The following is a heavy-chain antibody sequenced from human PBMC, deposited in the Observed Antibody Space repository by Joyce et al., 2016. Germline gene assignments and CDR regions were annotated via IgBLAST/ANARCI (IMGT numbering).Heavy chain of an antibody. CDR3: AKDRGGFGVVISSYLDY. V-gene: IGHV3-43*01. Sequence: EVQLVESGGVVVQPGGSLRLSCAASGFTFDDYTMHCVRPARGKGLECVSLIRWDGGSTYYADYVKGRLTISRDNSKNSLYLQMNSLRTEDTALYYCAKDRGGFGVVISSYLDYWGQGTLVTVSS. D-gene: IGHD3-3*01. CDR1: GFTFDDYT. CDR2: IRWDGGST. J-gene: IGHJ4*02.